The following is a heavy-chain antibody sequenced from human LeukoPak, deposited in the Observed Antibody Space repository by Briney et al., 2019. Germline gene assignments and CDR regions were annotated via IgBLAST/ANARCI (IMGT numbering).Heavy chain of an antibody. V-gene: IGHV3-48*01. CDR3: ARDAGNSGYGCDL. D-gene: IGHD5-12*01. CDR2: IRSSSET. Sequence: GGSLRLSCAASGFIFSQYSMNWVRQAPGKGLEWVSHIRSSSETFYADSVKGRFTISRDNARNSLYLQINNLRGEDTAIYYCARDAGNSGYGCDLWGQGTLVTVSS. CDR1: GFIFSQYS. J-gene: IGHJ5*02.